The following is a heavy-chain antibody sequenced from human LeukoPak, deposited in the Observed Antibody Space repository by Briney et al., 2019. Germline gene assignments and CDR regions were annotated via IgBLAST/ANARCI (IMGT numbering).Heavy chain of an antibody. V-gene: IGHV4-61*09. D-gene: IGHD2-2*02. J-gene: IGHJ4*02. CDR2: IHTTGST. CDR1: GGSISSGSYY. Sequence: PSQTLSLTCTVSGGSISSGSYYWNWIRQSAGKGLEWIGHIHTTGSTNCNPSLKSLVTTSLDTSKNQFSLKLNSVTAADTAVYYCARCTSTSCYNFDYWGQGSLVTVSS. CDR3: ARCTSTSCYNFDY.